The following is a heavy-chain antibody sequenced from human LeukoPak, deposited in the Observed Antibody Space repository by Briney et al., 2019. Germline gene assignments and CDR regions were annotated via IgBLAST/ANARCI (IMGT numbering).Heavy chain of an antibody. CDR1: EFTFRSYD. V-gene: IGHV3-30*18. CDR3: VKDGGGWLQLSFDY. D-gene: IGHD5-24*01. Sequence: GGSLRLSCVASEFTFRSYDMHWVHQAPGKGLEWVAVISYDGSNKDYADSVKGRFTISRDNTKNTLYLQMNSLRAEDTAVYYCVKDGGGWLQLSFDYWGQGTLVTVSS. CDR2: ISYDGSNK. J-gene: IGHJ4*02.